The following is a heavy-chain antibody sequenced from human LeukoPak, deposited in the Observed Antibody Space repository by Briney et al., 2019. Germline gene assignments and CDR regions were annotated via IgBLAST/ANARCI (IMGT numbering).Heavy chain of an antibody. Sequence: SETLSLTCTVSGGSISSSSYYWGWIRQPPGKGLEWIGSIYYSGSTYYNPSLKSRVTISVDTSKNQFSLKLSSVTAADTAVYYCARRRITMVQGAIPPGVAFDIWGQGTMVTVSS. D-gene: IGHD3-10*01. CDR3: ARRRITMVQGAIPPGVAFDI. CDR2: IYYSGST. J-gene: IGHJ3*02. CDR1: GGSISSSSYY. V-gene: IGHV4-39*01.